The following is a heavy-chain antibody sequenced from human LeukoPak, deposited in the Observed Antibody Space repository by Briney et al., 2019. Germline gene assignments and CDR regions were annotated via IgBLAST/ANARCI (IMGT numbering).Heavy chain of an antibody. CDR3: ASRGYSSPWDY. CDR1: GGSLSGYY. CDR2: INHSGST. D-gene: IGHD5-18*01. Sequence: SETLSLTCAVYGGSLSGYYWSWIRQPPGKGLEWIGEINHSGSTNYNPSLKSRVTISVDTSKNQFSLKLSSVTAADTAVYYCASRGYSSPWDYWGQGTLVTVSS. J-gene: IGHJ4*02. V-gene: IGHV4-34*01.